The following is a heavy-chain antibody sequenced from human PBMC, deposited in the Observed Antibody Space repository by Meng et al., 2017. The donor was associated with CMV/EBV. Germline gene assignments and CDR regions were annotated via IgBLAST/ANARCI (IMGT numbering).Heavy chain of an antibody. J-gene: IGHJ4*02. V-gene: IGHV3-53*01. CDR2: IYSGGST. CDR1: GFTVSSNY. Sequence: GESLKISCAASGFTVSSNYMSWVRQAPGKGLEWVSVIYSGGSTYYADSVKGRFTISRDNSKNTLYLQMNSLRAEDTAVYYCARESSVFGGLSGWGQGTLVTVSS. D-gene: IGHD6-25*01. CDR3: ARESSVFGGLSG.